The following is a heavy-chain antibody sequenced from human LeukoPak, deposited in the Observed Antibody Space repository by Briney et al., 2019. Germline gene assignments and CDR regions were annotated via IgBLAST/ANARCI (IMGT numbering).Heavy chain of an antibody. Sequence: PSETLSLTCTVSGGSISSYYWSWIRQPPGKGLEWIGYIYYSGSTNYNPSLKSRVTISVDTSKNQFSLKLSSVTTADTAVYYCATGYCSSTSCYIPNHDAFDIWGQGTMVTVSS. CDR3: ATGYCSSTSCYIPNHDAFDI. CDR2: IYYSGST. J-gene: IGHJ3*02. V-gene: IGHV4-59*01. CDR1: GGSISSYY. D-gene: IGHD2-2*02.